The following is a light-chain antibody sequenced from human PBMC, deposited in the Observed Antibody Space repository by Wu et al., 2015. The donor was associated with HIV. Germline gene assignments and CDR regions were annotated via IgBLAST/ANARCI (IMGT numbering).Light chain of an antibody. V-gene: IGKV3-15*01. Sequence: EIVMTQSPATLSVSPGERATLSCRASQGVGSDLVWYQQKAGQAPRLLIYGASTRATGIPARFSGSGSGTESSLTISSLQAEDVATYYCQKYNTAPWTFGQGTKVEMK. CDR1: QGVGSD. J-gene: IGKJ1*01. CDR2: GAS. CDR3: QKYNTAPWT.